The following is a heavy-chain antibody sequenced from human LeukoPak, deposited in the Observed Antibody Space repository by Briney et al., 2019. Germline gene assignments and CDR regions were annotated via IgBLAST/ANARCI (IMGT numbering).Heavy chain of an antibody. V-gene: IGHV4-34*01. CDR2: INHSGST. CDR1: GGSFSGYY. D-gene: IGHD1-1*01. Sequence: SETLSLTCAVYGGSFSGYYWSWIRQPPGKGLEWIGEINHSGSTNYNPSLKSRVTISVDTSKNQFFLKLSSVTAADTAVYYCARGQTGTTFRGGYYGMDVWGQGTTVTVSS. J-gene: IGHJ6*02. CDR3: ARGQTGTTFRGGYYGMDV.